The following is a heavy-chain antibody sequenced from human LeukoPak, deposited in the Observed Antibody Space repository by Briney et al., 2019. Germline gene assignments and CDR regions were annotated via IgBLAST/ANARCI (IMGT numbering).Heavy chain of an antibody. J-gene: IGHJ3*02. CDR1: GGTFSSYA. CDR2: IIPIFGTA. Sequence: SVKVSCKASGGTFSSYAISWVRQAPGQGLEWMGGIIPIFGTANYAQKFQGRVTITTDESTSTAYMELRSLRSDDTAVYYCARVGRYSSTWPPEGDDAFDIWGQGTLVTVSS. CDR3: ARVGRYSSTWPPEGDDAFDI. D-gene: IGHD6-13*01. V-gene: IGHV1-69*05.